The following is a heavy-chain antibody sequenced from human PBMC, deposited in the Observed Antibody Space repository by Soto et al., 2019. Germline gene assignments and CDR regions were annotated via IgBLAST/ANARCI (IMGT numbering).Heavy chain of an antibody. CDR2: IYYSGTT. CDR3: ARREIQGPIDY. D-gene: IGHD1-26*01. J-gene: IGHJ4*02. V-gene: IGHV4-28*01. CDR1: GYSISSSNW. Sequence: PSDTLSLTCAVSGYSISSSNWWGWIRQPPGKGLEWIGYIYYSGTTYYNPSLKSRVTMSVDTSKNQFSLKLTSVTAVYTAVYYCARREIQGPIDYWGQGTLVTVSS.